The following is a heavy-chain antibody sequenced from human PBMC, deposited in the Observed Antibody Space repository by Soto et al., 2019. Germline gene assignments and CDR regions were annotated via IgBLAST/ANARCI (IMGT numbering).Heavy chain of an antibody. CDR1: GGSISSYY. Sequence: SETLSLTCTVSGGSISSYYWSWIRQPPGKGLEWIGYIYYSGSTNYNPSLKRRVTISVDTSKNQFSLKLSSVTAADTAVYYCARVRGPPGDPNWFDPWGQGTLVTVSS. V-gene: IGHV4-59*01. CDR3: ARVRGPPGDPNWFDP. CDR2: IYYSGST. J-gene: IGHJ5*02.